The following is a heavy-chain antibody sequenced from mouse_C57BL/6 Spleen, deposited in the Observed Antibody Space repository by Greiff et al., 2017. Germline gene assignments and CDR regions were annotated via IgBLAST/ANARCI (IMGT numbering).Heavy chain of an antibody. CDR2: ISSGGSYT. J-gene: IGHJ3*01. CDR1: GFTFRSYG. CDR3: ARQGDNYAEGCAY. V-gene: IGHV5-6*01. Sequence: EVHLVESGGDLVKPGGSLKLSCAASGFTFRSYGMSWVRQTPDTRLEWVATISSGGSYTYYPDSVKGRFTISRDNAKNTLYLQMSSLKSEDTAMYYCARQGDNYAEGCAYRGQGSLGTVS. D-gene: IGHD2-12*01.